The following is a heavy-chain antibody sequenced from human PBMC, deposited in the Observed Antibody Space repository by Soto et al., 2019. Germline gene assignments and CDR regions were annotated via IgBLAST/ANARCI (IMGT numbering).Heavy chain of an antibody. CDR3: ARDRYATVVTDGMDV. J-gene: IGHJ6*02. CDR2: ISSSSSYI. V-gene: IGHV3-21*01. D-gene: IGHD2-8*01. Sequence: VQLVESGGGLVQPGGSLRLSCAASGFTFSSYSMNWVRQAPGKGLEWVSSISSSSSYIYYADSVKGRFTISRDNAKNSLYLQMNSLRAEDTAVYYCARDRYATVVTDGMDVWGQGTTVTVSS. CDR1: GFTFSSYS.